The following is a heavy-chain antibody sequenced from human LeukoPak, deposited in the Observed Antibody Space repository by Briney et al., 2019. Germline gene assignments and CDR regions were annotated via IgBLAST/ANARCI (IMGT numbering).Heavy chain of an antibody. V-gene: IGHV1-2*02. Sequence: GASVKVSCKASGYTFTGYYMHWVRQAPGQGLEWMGWINPNSGGTNYAQKFQGRVTMTRDTSISTAYMELSRLRSDDTAVYYCARDNELRYFDWSPRYYYYYYMDVWSKGTTVTVSS. J-gene: IGHJ6*03. CDR2: INPNSGGT. CDR3: ARDNELRYFDWSPRYYYYYYMDV. CDR1: GYTFTGYY. D-gene: IGHD3-9*01.